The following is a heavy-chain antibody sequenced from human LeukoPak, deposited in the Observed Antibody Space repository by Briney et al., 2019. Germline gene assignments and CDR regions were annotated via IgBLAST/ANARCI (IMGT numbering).Heavy chain of an antibody. CDR3: LRRQALRGRHRAFDP. CDR1: GGTFSNYA. J-gene: IGHJ5*02. Sequence: SVKVSCKASGGTFSNYAISWVRQAPGQGLEWLGGIIPMFGTAKYAQKFQGRVTITTDESTTTAYMELISLRFGDTAVYYCLRRQALRGRHRAFDPWGQGTLVTVTS. V-gene: IGHV1-69*05. CDR2: IIPMFGTA. D-gene: IGHD6-25*01.